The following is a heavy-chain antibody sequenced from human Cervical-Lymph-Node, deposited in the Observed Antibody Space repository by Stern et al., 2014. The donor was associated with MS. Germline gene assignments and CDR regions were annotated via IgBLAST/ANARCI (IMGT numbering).Heavy chain of an antibody. CDR2: IWHDGSKT. V-gene: IGHV3-33*01. D-gene: IGHD4-11*01. J-gene: IGHJ4*02. Sequence: VQSGRSLRLSCIASGFTFSNYGMHWVRQAPGKGLGWLATIWHDGSKTYYADSVRGRFTISRDNSKNTLSLQMNSLRVDDTAVYYCVRDWSSNAYKSEDYWGQGTLVTVSS. CDR1: GFTFSNYG. CDR3: VRDWSSNAYKSEDY.